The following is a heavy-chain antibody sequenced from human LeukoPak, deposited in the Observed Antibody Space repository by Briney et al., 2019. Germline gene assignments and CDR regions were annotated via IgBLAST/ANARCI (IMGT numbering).Heavy chain of an antibody. CDR3: ARGGSNYPLDYYYMDV. J-gene: IGHJ6*03. Sequence: GASVKVSCKASGYTFTGYYMHWVRQAPGQGLEWMGRINPNSGGTNYAQKFQGRVTMTRDTSISTAYMELSRLRSDDTAVYYCARGGSNYPLDYYYMDVWGKGTTATVSS. V-gene: IGHV1-2*06. D-gene: IGHD4-11*01. CDR1: GYTFTGYY. CDR2: INPNSGGT.